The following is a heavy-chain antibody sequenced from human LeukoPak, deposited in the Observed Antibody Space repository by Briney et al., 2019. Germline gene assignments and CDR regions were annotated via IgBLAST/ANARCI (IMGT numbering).Heavy chain of an antibody. CDR1: GYTFTGYD. V-gene: IGHV1-8*01. CDR2: MNPNSGNT. Sequence: GASVKVSCKASGYTFTGYDINWVRQATGQGLEWMGWMNPNSGNTGYAQKFQGRVTMTRNTSISTAYMELSSLRSEDTAVYYCARGSKVVGATRYYYGMDVWGQGTTVTVSS. J-gene: IGHJ6*02. D-gene: IGHD1-26*01. CDR3: ARGSKVVGATRYYYGMDV.